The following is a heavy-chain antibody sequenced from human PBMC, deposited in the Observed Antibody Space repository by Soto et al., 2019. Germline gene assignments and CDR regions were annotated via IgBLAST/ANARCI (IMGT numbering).Heavy chain of an antibody. V-gene: IGHV4-34*01. CDR1: GGSFSGYY. Sequence: QVQLQQWGAGLLKPSETLSLTCAVYGGSFSGYYWSWIRQPPGKGLEWIGEINHSGSTNDNPSLKSRVTISVDTSKTQFSLKLSSVTAADTAVYYCARPGYSGYDDYGMDVWGQGTKVTVSS. CDR3: ARPGYSGYDDYGMDV. D-gene: IGHD5-12*01. J-gene: IGHJ6*02. CDR2: INHSGST.